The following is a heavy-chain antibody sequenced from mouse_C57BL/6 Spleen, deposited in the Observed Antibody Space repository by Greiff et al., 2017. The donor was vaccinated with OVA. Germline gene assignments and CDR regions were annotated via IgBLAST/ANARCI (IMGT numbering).Heavy chain of an antibody. CDR2: IYPGSGST. J-gene: IGHJ1*03. CDR3: ARVRAHYGSSYWYFDV. Sequence: QVQLQQPGAELVKPGASVKMSCKASGYTFTSYWITWVKQRPGQGLEWIGDIYPGSGSTNYNEKFKSKATLTVDTSSSTAYMQLSSLTSEDSAVYYCARVRAHYGSSYWYFDVWGTGTTVTVSS. CDR1: GYTFTSYW. D-gene: IGHD1-1*01. V-gene: IGHV1-55*01.